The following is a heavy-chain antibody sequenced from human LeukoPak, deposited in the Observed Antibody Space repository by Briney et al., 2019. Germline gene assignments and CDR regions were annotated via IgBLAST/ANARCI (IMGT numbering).Heavy chain of an antibody. CDR1: GGSISSYY. V-gene: IGHV4-59*08. CDR3: ARHPGGYSGYDFDY. Sequence: SETLSLICTVSGGSISSYYWSWIRQPPGKGLEWIGYIYYSGSTNYNPSLKSRVTISVDTSKNQFSLKLSSVTAADTAVYYCARHPGGYSGYDFDYWGQGTLVTVSS. D-gene: IGHD5-12*01. CDR2: IYYSGST. J-gene: IGHJ4*02.